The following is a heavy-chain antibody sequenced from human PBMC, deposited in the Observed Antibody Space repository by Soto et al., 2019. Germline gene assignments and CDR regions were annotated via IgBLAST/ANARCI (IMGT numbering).Heavy chain of an antibody. D-gene: IGHD5-12*01. CDR2: INHSGST. CDR1: AWTFREHY. V-gene: IGHV4-34*01. J-gene: IGHJ4*02. Sequence: SEPHSPSRPVYAWTFREHYVRWICQPPGKGLEWIGEINHSGSTNYNPSLKSRVTISVDTSKNQFSLKLSSVTAVVTAVYYRARSQGGYVCIWGEGTLV. CDR3: ARSQGGYVCI.